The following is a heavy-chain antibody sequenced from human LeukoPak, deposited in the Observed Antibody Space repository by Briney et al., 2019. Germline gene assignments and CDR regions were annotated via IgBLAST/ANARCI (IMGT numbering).Heavy chain of an antibody. Sequence: PGGSLRLSCAASGFTVSSNSMNWVRQAPGKGLQWVSVIYSGGNTYYADSVKGRFTISRDTSKNTLYPQMNSLRAEDTALYYCARENNFGSGMDVWGQGTTVTVSS. D-gene: IGHD3-10*01. CDR3: ARENNFGSGMDV. CDR2: IYSGGNT. J-gene: IGHJ6*02. V-gene: IGHV3-53*01. CDR1: GFTVSSNS.